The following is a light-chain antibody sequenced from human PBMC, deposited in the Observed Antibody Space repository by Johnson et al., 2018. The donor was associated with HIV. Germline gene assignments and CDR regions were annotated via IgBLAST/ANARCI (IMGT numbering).Light chain of an antibody. Sequence: QSVLTQPPSVSAAPGQKVTISCSGSSSTIGNNYVSWYQVLPGTAPKLLIYKNNNRPSGIPDRFSGSKSGTSATLAITGLQTGDEADYYCVTWDTSLTTGAVFGTGTKVTVL. CDR2: KNN. CDR1: SSTIGNNY. CDR3: VTWDTSLTTGAV. V-gene: IGLV1-51*02. J-gene: IGLJ1*01.